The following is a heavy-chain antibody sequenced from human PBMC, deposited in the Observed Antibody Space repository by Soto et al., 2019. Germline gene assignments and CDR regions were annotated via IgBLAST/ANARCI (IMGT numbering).Heavy chain of an antibody. CDR3: ARVGGPDSSGWYGEKNWFDP. D-gene: IGHD6-19*01. Sequence: QVQLVQSGAEVKKPGASVKVSCKASGYTFTSYGISWVRQAPGQGLEWMGWISAYKGNTNYAQKLQGRVTMTTDTSTRTAYRELRSLRSDDTAVYYCARVGGPDSSGWYGEKNWFDPWGQGTLVTVSS. CDR2: ISAYKGNT. J-gene: IGHJ5*02. V-gene: IGHV1-18*01. CDR1: GYTFTSYG.